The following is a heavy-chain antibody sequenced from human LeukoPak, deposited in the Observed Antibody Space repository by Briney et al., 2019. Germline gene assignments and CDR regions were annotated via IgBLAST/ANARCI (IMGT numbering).Heavy chain of an antibody. CDR3: ARDLNVGWFDP. D-gene: IGHD2-15*01. Sequence: SETLSLTCIVSGGSISSSSYYWGWIRQPPGKGLGWIGSIHYSGSTYYNPSLKSRVTISVDTPKNQFSLKLSSVTAADTVVYYCARDLNVGWFDPWGQGTLVTVSS. CDR1: GGSISSSSYY. V-gene: IGHV4-39*02. CDR2: IHYSGST. J-gene: IGHJ5*02.